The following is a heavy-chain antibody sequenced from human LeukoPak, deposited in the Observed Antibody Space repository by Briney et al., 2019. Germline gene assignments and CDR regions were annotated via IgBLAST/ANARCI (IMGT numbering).Heavy chain of an antibody. D-gene: IGHD6-13*01. CDR2: NSGST. Sequence: SETLSLTCTVSSGSISTSNYYWGWVRQPPGKALEWIGNNSGSTYYSPSLKSRVTISLDTSRNQFSLKLNSVTAADTAVYYCARGQQLVRHWFDPWGQGTLVTVSS. V-gene: IGHV4-39*07. CDR1: SGSISTSNYY. J-gene: IGHJ5*02. CDR3: ARGQQLVRHWFDP.